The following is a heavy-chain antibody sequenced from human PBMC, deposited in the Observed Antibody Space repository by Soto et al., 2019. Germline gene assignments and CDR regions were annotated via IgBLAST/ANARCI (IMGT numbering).Heavy chain of an antibody. D-gene: IGHD5-18*01. CDR2: IYYSGST. CDR1: GGSISSGSYY. Sequence: PSETLSITCTVSGGSISSGSYYWRWIHQHPGKGLEWIGYIYYSGSTYYNPSLKSRVTISVDTSKNQLSLKLSSVTAADTAVYYCARVRTAMAYFDWWGQGTLVTVSS. V-gene: IGHV4-31*03. J-gene: IGHJ4*02. CDR3: ARVRTAMAYFDW.